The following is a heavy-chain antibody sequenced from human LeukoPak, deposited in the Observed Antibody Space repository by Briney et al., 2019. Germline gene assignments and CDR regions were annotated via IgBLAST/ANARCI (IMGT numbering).Heavy chain of an antibody. CDR3: ARRLFYSGYDR. V-gene: IGHV4-34*01. J-gene: IGHJ4*02. Sequence: ASETLSLTCTVSGGSISSYYWSWIRQPPGKGLEWIGEINHSGSTNNNPSLKSRVTISVDTSKNQFSLKLSSLTTADTAVYYCARRLFYSGYDRWGQGTLVTVSS. CDR1: GGSISSYY. CDR2: INHSGST. D-gene: IGHD5-12*01.